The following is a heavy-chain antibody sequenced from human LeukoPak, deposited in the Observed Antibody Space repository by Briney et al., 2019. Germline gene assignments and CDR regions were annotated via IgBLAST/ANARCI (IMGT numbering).Heavy chain of an antibody. J-gene: IGHJ5*02. V-gene: IGHV1-46*01. Sequence: ASVKVSCKASGYTFTSYYMHWVRQAPGQGLEWMGIINPSGGSTSYAQKFQRRVTMTRDTSTSTVYMELSSLRSEDTAVYYCADGHTKGDWFDPWGQGTLVTVSS. D-gene: IGHD2-8*01. CDR3: ADGHTKGDWFDP. CDR2: INPSGGST. CDR1: GYTFTSYY.